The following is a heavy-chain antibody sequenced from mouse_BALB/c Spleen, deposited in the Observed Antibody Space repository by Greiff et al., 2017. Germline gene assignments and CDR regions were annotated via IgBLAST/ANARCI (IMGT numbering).Heavy chain of an antibody. CDR1: GFTFSSYA. D-gene: IGHD1-1*02. CDR3: ARQGTYGYEAMDY. Sequence: EVMLVESGGGLVKPGGSLKLSCAASGFTFSSYAMSWVRQTPEKRLEWVATISSGGSYTYYPDSVKGRFTISRDNAKNTLYLQMSSLRSEDTAMYYCARQGTYGYEAMDYWGQGTSVTVSS. CDR2: ISSGGSYT. J-gene: IGHJ4*01. V-gene: IGHV5-9-3*01.